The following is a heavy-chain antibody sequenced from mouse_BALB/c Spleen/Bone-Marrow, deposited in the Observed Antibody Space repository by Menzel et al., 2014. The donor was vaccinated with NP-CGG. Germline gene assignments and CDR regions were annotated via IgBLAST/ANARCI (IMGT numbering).Heavy chain of an antibody. CDR1: GFTFXDYY. CDR3: ARDMGLLRFDY. CDR2: IRNKANGYTT. J-gene: IGHJ2*01. V-gene: IGHV7-3*02. D-gene: IGHD1-1*01. Sequence: EVKLMESGGGLVQPGGSLRLSCATSGFTFXDYYMSWVRQPPGKALEWLGFIRNKANGYTTEYSASVKGRFTISRDNSQSILYLQMNTLRAEDSATYYCARDMGLLRFDYWGQGTTLTVSS.